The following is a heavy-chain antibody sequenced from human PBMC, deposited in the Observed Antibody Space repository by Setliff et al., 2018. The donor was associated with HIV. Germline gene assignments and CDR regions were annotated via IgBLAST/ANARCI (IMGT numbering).Heavy chain of an antibody. CDR3: ARKLLTRPNYYGMDV. D-gene: IGHD2-15*01. V-gene: IGHV3-9*01. Sequence: PGGSLRLSCAASGFTFDDYAMHWVRQAPGKGLEWVSGIAWHGGDPRYADSVEGRFTISRDNAENSLYLQMNSLRAEDTAVYYCARKLLTRPNYYGMDVWGQGTTVTVSS. CDR1: GFTFDDYA. J-gene: IGHJ6*02. CDR2: IAWHGGDP.